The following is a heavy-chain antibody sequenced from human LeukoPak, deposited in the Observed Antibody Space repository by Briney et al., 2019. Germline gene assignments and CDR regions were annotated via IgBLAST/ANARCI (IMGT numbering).Heavy chain of an antibody. CDR3: ARAAGTLVVVAATTRATNYYYYYMDV. J-gene: IGHJ6*03. CDR1: GGSFSGYY. V-gene: IGHV4-34*01. D-gene: IGHD2-15*01. CDR2: INHSGST. Sequence: PSETLSLTCAVYGGSFSGYYWSWIRQPPGKGLEWIREINHSGSTNYNPSLKSRVTISVDTSKNQFSLKLSSVNAADTAVYYCARAAGTLVVVAATTRATNYYYYYMDVWGKGTTVTVSS.